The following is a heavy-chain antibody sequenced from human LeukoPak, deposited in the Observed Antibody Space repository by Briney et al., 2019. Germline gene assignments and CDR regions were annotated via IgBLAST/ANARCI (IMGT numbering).Heavy chain of an antibody. CDR3: AREGRSGSYLGRFDP. D-gene: IGHD1-26*01. CDR1: GFTFSDYY. CDR2: ISTSVTYT. V-gene: IGHV3-11*05. J-gene: IGHJ5*02. Sequence: GGSLRLSCAASGFTFSDYYMSWIRQAPGRGLEGVSYISTSVTYTEYADSVKGRFTISRDNAKNSLYLQMNSLRAEDTAVYYCAREGRSGSYLGRFDPWGQGTLVTVSS.